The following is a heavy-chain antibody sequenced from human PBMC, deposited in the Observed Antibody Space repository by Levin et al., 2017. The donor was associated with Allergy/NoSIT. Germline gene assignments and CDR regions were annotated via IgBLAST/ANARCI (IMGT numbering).Heavy chain of an antibody. J-gene: IGHJ4*02. V-gene: IGHV3-23*01. D-gene: IGHD1-7*01. CDR1: GFTFSSYA. CDR3: AKCGGITGTTTRLGDY. Sequence: GESLKISCAASGFTFSSYAMSWVRQAPGKGLEWVSAISGSGGSTYYADSVKGRFTISRDNSKNTLYLQMNSLRAEDTAVYYCAKCGGITGTTTRLGDYWGQGTLVTVSS. CDR2: ISGSGGST.